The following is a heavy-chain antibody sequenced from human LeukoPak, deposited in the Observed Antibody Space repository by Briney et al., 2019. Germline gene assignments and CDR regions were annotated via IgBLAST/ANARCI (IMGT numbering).Heavy chain of an antibody. Sequence: SQTLSLTCAISGDSVSSNSAAWNWIRHSPSRGLEWLGRTYYRSKWFNDYAVSVKSRITINPDTSKNQFSLQLYSVTPEDTAVYYCARGTGSPDVWGQGTTVTVSS. J-gene: IGHJ6*02. CDR1: GDSVSSNSAA. D-gene: IGHD1-26*01. CDR3: ARGTGSPDV. CDR2: TYYRSKWFN. V-gene: IGHV6-1*01.